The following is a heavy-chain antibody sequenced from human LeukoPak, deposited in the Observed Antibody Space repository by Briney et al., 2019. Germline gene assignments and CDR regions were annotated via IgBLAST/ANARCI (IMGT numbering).Heavy chain of an antibody. V-gene: IGHV4-59*01. CDR3: AAGVHGIAAAGDYYFDY. J-gene: IGHJ4*02. Sequence: SETLSLTCTVSGGSISSYYWSWIRQPPGKGLEWIGYMYYRGNTNYDPSLKSRVTISIDTPNNQFSLKLSSVTAADTAVYYCAAGVHGIAAAGDYYFDYWGQGTLVTVSS. CDR2: MYYRGNT. D-gene: IGHD6-13*01. CDR1: GGSISSYY.